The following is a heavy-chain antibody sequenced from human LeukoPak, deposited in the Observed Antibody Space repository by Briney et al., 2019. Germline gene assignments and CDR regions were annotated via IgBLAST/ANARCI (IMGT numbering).Heavy chain of an antibody. V-gene: IGHV1-69*05. CDR3: ARDLGFCSGGTCYPAYFDY. Sequence: SVKVSCKASGGTFSSYAISWVRQAPGQGLEWMGGFIPIFGTANYAQKFQGRVTITTDESTSTAYMELSSLRSEDTAVYYCARDLGFCSGGTCYPAYFDYWGQGTLVTVSS. CDR2: FIPIFGTA. CDR1: GGTFSSYA. J-gene: IGHJ4*02. D-gene: IGHD2-15*01.